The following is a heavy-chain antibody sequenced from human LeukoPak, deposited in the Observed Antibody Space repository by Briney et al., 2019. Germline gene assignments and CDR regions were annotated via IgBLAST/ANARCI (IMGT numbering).Heavy chain of an antibody. Sequence: ASVKVSCKASGYTFISYGISWVRQAPGQGLEWMGWISAYTGDTNYLQKPQGRVTMTTDTSTSTAYMELRSLRSDDTAVYYCARAGIAAAAFPWGQGTLVTVSS. D-gene: IGHD6-13*01. CDR3: ARAGIAAAAFP. V-gene: IGHV1-18*01. J-gene: IGHJ5*02. CDR1: GYTFISYG. CDR2: ISAYTGDT.